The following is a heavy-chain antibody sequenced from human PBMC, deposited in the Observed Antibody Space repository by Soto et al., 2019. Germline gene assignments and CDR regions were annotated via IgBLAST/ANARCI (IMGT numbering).Heavy chain of an antibody. CDR3: AHRVLRTVFRLVTTTAIYFDF. V-gene: IGHV2-5*02. D-gene: IGHD3-3*01. J-gene: IGHJ4*02. Sequence: QITLNESGPTVVRPTETLTLTCRFSGFSLTTSGVGVGWIRQSPGKAPEWLALIYWDDYKRYSASVKSRLTITKDTSKNQVVMTVSDLDPTDTATYSCAHRVLRTVFRLVTTTAIYFDFWGQGPPVAVSS. CDR1: GFSLTTSGVG. CDR2: IYWDDYK.